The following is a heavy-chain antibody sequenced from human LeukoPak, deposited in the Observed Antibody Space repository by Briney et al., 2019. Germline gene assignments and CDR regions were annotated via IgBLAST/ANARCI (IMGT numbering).Heavy chain of an antibody. V-gene: IGHV3-30*18. CDR2: VSYDGSNK. CDR1: GFIFSNYG. CDR3: AKDLRHCSGGSCYSFDY. D-gene: IGHD2-15*01. Sequence: GRSLRLSCAASGFIFSNYGMHWVRQAPGKGLEWVALVSYDGSNKYYADSVKGRFTISRDNSKNTLFLRMNSLRAEDTAVYYCAKDLRHCSGGSCYSFDYWGQGTLVTVSS. J-gene: IGHJ4*02.